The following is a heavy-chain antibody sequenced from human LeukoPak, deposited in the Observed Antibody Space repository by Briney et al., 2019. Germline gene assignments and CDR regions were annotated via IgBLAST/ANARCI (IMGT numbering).Heavy chain of an antibody. CDR2: ISGSGSDI. Sequence: PGGSLRLSCAASAFTFSSYAMTWVRQAPGKGLEWVSAISGSGSDIYYADSVKGRFTISRDNPKRSLYLQMNSLRAEDTAVYYCARRTFPNDAFDIWGQGTMVTVSS. CDR1: AFTFSSYA. CDR3: ARRTFPNDAFDI. V-gene: IGHV3-21*01. J-gene: IGHJ3*02. D-gene: IGHD1-7*01.